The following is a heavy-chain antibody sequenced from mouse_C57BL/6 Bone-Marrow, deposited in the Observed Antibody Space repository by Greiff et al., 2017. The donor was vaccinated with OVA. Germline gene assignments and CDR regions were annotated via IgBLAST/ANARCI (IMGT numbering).Heavy chain of an antibody. J-gene: IGHJ3*01. CDR2: IRNKANNHAT. CDR1: GFTFSDAW. V-gene: IGHV6-6*01. CDR3: TSPGYDYDGAWFAY. D-gene: IGHD2-4*01. Sequence: EVKVEESGGGLVQPGGSMKLSCAASGFTFSDAWMDWVRQSPEKGLEWVAEIRNKANNHATYYAVSVKGRFTISRDDSKSSVYLQMNSLRAEDTGIYYCTSPGYDYDGAWFAYWGQGTLVTVSA.